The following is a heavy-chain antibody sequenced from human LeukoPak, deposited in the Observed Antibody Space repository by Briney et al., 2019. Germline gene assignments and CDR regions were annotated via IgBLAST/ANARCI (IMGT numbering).Heavy chain of an antibody. J-gene: IGHJ4*02. CDR3: AREDRVGATTGSDH. CDR2: IYYNGAT. CDR1: SGSISSSSYY. Sequence: SETLSLTCTVSSGSISSSSYYWGWIRQPPGKGLQWIGTIYYNGATQYNPSLKSRVTISVDTYKNQFSLKLTLVTGADTAVYYCAREDRVGATTGSDHWGQGTLVTVSS. V-gene: IGHV4-39*01. D-gene: IGHD1-26*01.